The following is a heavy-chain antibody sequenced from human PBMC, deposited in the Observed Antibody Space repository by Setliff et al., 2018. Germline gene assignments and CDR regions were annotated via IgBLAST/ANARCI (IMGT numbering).Heavy chain of an antibody. Sequence: GSLRLSCVASGFTFSRYAMSWVRQAPGKGLEWVSAISGSGDSTFYADSVKGRFTISRDNSKNTLSLQMNGLRAEDTAVYYCAKDRPQGVNGRSLDYWGRGALVTVPQ. CDR2: ISGSGDST. V-gene: IGHV3-23*01. D-gene: IGHD3-10*01. J-gene: IGHJ4*02. CDR1: GFTFSRYA. CDR3: AKDRPQGVNGRSLDY.